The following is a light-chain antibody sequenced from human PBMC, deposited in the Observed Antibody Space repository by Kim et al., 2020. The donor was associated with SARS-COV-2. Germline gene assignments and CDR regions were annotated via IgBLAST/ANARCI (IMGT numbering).Light chain of an antibody. CDR3: QSRDSGGKEG. Sequence: SSELTQDPVVSVALGQTVRITCQGDSLRSYYATWYQQKPRQAPVLVIYGRNNRPSGIPDRFSGSTSGNTASLTISGAQAEDEADFYCQSRDSGGKEGFGGGTQVA. V-gene: IGLV3-19*01. CDR2: GRN. CDR1: SLRSYY. J-gene: IGLJ2*01.